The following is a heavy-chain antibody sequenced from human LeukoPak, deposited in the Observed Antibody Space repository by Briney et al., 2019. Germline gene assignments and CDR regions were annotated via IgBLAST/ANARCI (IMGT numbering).Heavy chain of an antibody. V-gene: IGHV1-69*04. J-gene: IGHJ4*02. CDR2: IIPILGIA. CDR1: GGTFSSYA. CDR3: ARWYSSSWEYFDY. Sequence: SVKVSCKASGGTFSSYAISWVRQAPGQGLEWMGRIIPILGIANYAQKFQGRVTITADKSTSTAYMELSSLRSEDTAVYCCARWYSSSWEYFDYWGQGTLVTVSS. D-gene: IGHD6-13*01.